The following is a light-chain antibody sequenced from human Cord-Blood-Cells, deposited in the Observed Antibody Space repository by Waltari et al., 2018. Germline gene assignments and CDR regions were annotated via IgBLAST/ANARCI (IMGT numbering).Light chain of an antibody. CDR2: CTS. J-gene: IGLJ3*02. CDR3: QSYDSSLSGWV. CDR1: SSNLGAGYD. V-gene: IGLV1-40*01. Sequence: QSVLTQPPSVSGAPGQRVTISCTGTSSNLGAGYDVIWYQQLPGTAPKHLIYCTSNRPSGVPDRFAGSKSGTSASLAITGLQAEDEADYYCQSYDSSLSGWVFGGGTKLTVL.